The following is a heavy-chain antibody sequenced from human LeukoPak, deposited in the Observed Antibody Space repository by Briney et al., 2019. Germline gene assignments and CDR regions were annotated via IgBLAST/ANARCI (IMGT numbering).Heavy chain of an antibody. D-gene: IGHD2-21*02. CDR3: ANPTAIHGY. J-gene: IGHJ4*02. CDR1: GFTFSSYG. CDR2: ISYDGSNK. V-gene: IGHV3-30*18. Sequence: GRSLRLSCAASGFTFSSYGMHWVRQAPGKGLEWVAVISYDGSNKYYADSVKGRFTISRDNSKNTLYPQMNSLRAEDTAVYYCANPTAIHGYWGQGTLVTVSS.